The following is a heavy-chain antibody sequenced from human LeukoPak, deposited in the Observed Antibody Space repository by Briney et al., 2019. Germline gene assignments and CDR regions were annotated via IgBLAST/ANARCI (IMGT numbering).Heavy chain of an antibody. CDR2: IYNGGTT. CDR1: GVTSNY. D-gene: IGHD6-6*01. Sequence: GSLRLSCAASGVTSNYMTWVRQAAGKSLEWVSVIYNGGTTYYADSVKGRFTISRDNSKSTLVYLQMNSLRTDDTALYYCAGGGEAARSLVYWGQGALVTVSS. V-gene: IGHV3-66*02. CDR3: AGGGEAARSLVY. J-gene: IGHJ4*02.